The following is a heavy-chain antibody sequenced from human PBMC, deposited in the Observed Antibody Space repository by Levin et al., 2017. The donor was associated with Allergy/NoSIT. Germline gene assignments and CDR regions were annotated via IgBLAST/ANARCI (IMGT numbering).Heavy chain of an antibody. Sequence: NPSETLSLTCTVSGGSISSYYWSWIRQPPGKGLEWIGYIYYSGSTNYNPSLKSRVTISVDTSKNQFSLKLSSVTAADTAVYYCARAHYEVVAAPPLGLAFDIWGQGTMVTVSS. CDR2: IYYSGST. J-gene: IGHJ3*02. CDR3: ARAHYEVVAAPPLGLAFDI. CDR1: GGSISSYY. D-gene: IGHD2-15*01. V-gene: IGHV4-59*01.